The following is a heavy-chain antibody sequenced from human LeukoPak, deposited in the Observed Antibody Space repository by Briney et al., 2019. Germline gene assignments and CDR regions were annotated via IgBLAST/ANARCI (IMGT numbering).Heavy chain of an antibody. CDR1: GFTFSTYA. Sequence: PGGSQRLSCAASGFTFSTYAMSWVRQAPGKGLEWVSLIGGSDGRTRYADSVKGRFTISRDNSKNTLYLEMNSLRAEDTAVYYCAKDSSSYDWGYMDVWGKGTTVTISS. J-gene: IGHJ6*03. D-gene: IGHD3-22*01. V-gene: IGHV3-23*01. CDR2: IGGSDGRT. CDR3: AKDSSSYDWGYMDV.